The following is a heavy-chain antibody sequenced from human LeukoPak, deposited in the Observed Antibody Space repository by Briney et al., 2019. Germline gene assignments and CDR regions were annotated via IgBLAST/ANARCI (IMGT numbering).Heavy chain of an antibody. Sequence: ASVTVSCKASGYTFTGYYMHWVRQAPGQGLEWMGWINPNSGGTNYAQKFQGRVTMTRDTFISTAYMELSRLRSDDTAVYYCARDLEEYSSSSGGYWGQGTLVTVSS. CDR2: INPNSGGT. CDR1: GYTFTGYY. V-gene: IGHV1-2*02. J-gene: IGHJ4*02. CDR3: ARDLEEYSSSSGGY. D-gene: IGHD6-6*01.